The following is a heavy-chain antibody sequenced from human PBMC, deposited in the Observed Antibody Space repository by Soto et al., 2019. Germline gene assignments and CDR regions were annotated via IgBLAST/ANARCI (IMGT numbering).Heavy chain of an antibody. V-gene: IGHV4-4*07. Sequence: SETLSLTCTVSSGSISGYYWSWIRQAAGKGLEWIGRIYTSGSTNYNPSLKSRVTMSVDTSKNQFSLNLSSVTAAADTAVYYCARDRITLANDAFDIWGQGTMVTVSS. CDR3: ARDRITLANDAFDI. CDR2: IYTSGST. D-gene: IGHD3-10*01. CDR1: SGSISGYY. J-gene: IGHJ3*02.